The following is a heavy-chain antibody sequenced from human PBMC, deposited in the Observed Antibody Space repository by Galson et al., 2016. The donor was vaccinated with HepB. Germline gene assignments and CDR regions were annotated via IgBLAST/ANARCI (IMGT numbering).Heavy chain of an antibody. V-gene: IGHV4-39*01. J-gene: IGHJ4*02. CDR3: ARLFPYTNYVGSFYY. D-gene: IGHD4-11*01. CDR2: VSYSETT. CDR1: GGSISTSSYY. Sequence: ETLSLTCTVSGGSISTSSYYGGWIRQPPGKGLEWIVSVSYSETTYYNPSLKSRVTTSVDTSKNQFSLKLRSVTAADTAVYYCARLFPYTNYVGSFYYWGQGALVTVSS.